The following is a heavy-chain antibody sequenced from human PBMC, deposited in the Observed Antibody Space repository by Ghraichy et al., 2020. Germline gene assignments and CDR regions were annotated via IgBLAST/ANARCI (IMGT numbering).Heavy chain of an antibody. V-gene: IGHV3-53*01. D-gene: IGHD1-7*01. J-gene: IGHJ4*02. CDR3: ASSRGTYLDY. CDR1: GFTFRITY. CDR2: IYDGGNT. Sequence: GSLRLSCAASGFTFRITYMTWVRQAPGRGLEWVSLIYDGGNTHYADSVKGRFTISRDNSRSTLSLEMHNLRAEDTAVYYCASSRGTYLDYWGQGALVTVSS.